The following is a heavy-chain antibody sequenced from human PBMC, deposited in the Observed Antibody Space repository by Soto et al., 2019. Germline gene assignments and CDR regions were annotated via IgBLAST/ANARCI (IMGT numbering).Heavy chain of an antibody. CDR2: IWNGGSNK. CDR1: GFTFSNYG. D-gene: IGHD4-17*01. J-gene: IGHJ6*03. Sequence: QVQLVESGGGVVQPGRSLRLSCAASGFTFSNYGMHWVRQAPGKGLERVAVIWNGGSNKYYADSVKGRFTISRDNSKNTLYLQMNRLRVEATAVYFCARDFPPSVKTHYYMDVWGKGTTVTVS. CDR3: ARDFPPSVKTHYYMDV. V-gene: IGHV3-33*01.